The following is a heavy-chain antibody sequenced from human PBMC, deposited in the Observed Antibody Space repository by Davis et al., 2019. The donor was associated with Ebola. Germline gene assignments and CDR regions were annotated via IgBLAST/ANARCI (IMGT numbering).Heavy chain of an antibody. V-gene: IGHV6-1*01. Sequence: SETLSLTCAISGDSASSNSAAWNWIRQSPSRGLEWLGRTYYRSKWYSDYAVSVQSRITINPDTSKNQFSLHLNSVTPEDTAVYYCARHVNGDFWYFDLWGRGTRVTVSS. D-gene: IGHD4-17*01. J-gene: IGHJ2*01. CDR3: ARHVNGDFWYFDL. CDR1: GDSASSNSAA. CDR2: TYYRSKWYS.